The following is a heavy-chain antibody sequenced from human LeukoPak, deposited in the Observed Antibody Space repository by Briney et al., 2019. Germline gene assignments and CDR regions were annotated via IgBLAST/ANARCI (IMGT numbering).Heavy chain of an antibody. CDR1: GGSISSYY. CDR2: IYYSGST. V-gene: IGHV4-59*01. J-gene: IGHJ4*02. Sequence: SETLSLTCTVSGGSISSYYWSWIRQPPGKGLEWIGYIYYSGSTNYNPSLKSRVTISVDTSKNQFSLKLSSVTAADTAVYYCARARGYCSSTSRRSYYFDYWGQGTLVTVSS. D-gene: IGHD2-2*01. CDR3: ARARGYCSSTSRRSYYFDY.